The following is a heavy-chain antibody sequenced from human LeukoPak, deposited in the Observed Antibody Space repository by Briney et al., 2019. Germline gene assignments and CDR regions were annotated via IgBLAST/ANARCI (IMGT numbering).Heavy chain of an antibody. J-gene: IGHJ5*02. CDR2: INHSGST. CDR1: GGSFSGYY. Sequence: SETLSLTCAVYGGSFSGYYWSWIRQPPGKGLEWIGEINHSGSTNYNPSLKSRVTISVDTSKNQFSLKLSSVTAADTAVYYCARGLRYCSGGSCYSGRWFDPWGQGTLVTVSS. D-gene: IGHD2-15*01. V-gene: IGHV4-34*01. CDR3: ARGLRYCSGGSCYSGRWFDP.